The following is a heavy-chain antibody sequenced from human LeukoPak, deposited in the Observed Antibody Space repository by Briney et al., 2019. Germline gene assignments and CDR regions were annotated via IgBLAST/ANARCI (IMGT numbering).Heavy chain of an antibody. CDR2: IYHSGST. V-gene: IGHV4-38-2*02. CDR1: GGSISSGYY. Sequence: PSETLSLTCTVSGGSISSGYYWGWIRQPPGKGLEWIGSIYHSGSTYYNPSLKSRATISVDTSKNQFSLKLSSVTAADTAVYYCARGREYSSGWLFYYYYMDVWGKGTTVTVSS. D-gene: IGHD6-19*01. CDR3: ARGREYSSGWLFYYYYMDV. J-gene: IGHJ6*03.